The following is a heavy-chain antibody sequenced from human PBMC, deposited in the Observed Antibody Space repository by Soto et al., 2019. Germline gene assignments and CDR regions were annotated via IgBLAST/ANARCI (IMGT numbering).Heavy chain of an antibody. J-gene: IGHJ4*02. CDR3: ASNTRYDPPDY. CDR2: ISVSGGST. D-gene: IGHD3-16*01. CDR1: GFTFSSYA. Sequence: EVQLLESGGGLVQPGGSLRLSCAASGFTFSSYAMSWVRQAPGKGLAWVSGISVSGGSTYYADSVKGRFTLSRDNSKNTLYLQMNSLRAEDTAVYYCASNTRYDPPDYWGQGTLVTVSS. V-gene: IGHV3-23*01.